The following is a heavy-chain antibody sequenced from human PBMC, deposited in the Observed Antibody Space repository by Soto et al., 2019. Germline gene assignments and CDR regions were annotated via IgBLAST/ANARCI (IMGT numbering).Heavy chain of an antibody. CDR1: GYTFSSSG. D-gene: IGHD4-17*01. Sequence: ASVKVSCKASGYTFSSSGFTWVRQAPGQGLEWMGWISAYSGDTRYAQNLQGRVSLTTDTSASTAYMELRSLRSDDTAVYYCARGPQLDYFYYHDYWGQGTQVTVSS. J-gene: IGHJ4*02. V-gene: IGHV1-18*01. CDR3: ARGPQLDYFYYHDY. CDR2: ISAYSGDT.